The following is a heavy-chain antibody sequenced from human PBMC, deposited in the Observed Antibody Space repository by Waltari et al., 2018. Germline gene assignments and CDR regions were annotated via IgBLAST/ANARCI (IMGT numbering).Heavy chain of an antibody. CDR1: GGSFSGYH. V-gene: IGHV4-34*01. D-gene: IGHD3-22*01. CDR2: INHSGST. CDR3: ARHGFSSGYYAYFDY. J-gene: IGHJ4*02. Sequence: QVQLQQWGAGLLKPSETLSLTCAVYGGSFSGYHWSWIRQPPGKGLEWIGEINHSGSTNYNPSLKSRVTISVDTSKNQFSLKLSSVTAADTAVYYCARHGFSSGYYAYFDYWGQGTLVTVSS.